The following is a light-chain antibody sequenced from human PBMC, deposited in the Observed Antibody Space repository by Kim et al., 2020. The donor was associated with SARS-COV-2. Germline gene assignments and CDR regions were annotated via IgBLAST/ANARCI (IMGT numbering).Light chain of an antibody. J-gene: IGKJ1*01. CDR1: QDISRY. Sequence: DIQMTQSPSSLSASVGDRVTITCRASQDISRYLNWYEQKPGKAPKLLIYTASSLQSGVPSRFTGSGSETDFTLTISSLQPEDFATYYCQQTYSAFRTFGQGTKVDIK. CDR2: TAS. V-gene: IGKV1-39*01. CDR3: QQTYSAFRT.